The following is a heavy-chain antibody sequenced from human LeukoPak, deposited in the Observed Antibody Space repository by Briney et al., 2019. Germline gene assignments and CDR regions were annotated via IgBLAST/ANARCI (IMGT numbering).Heavy chain of an antibody. Sequence: GRSLRLSCAASGFTFSSYAMHWVRQAPGKGLEWVAVISYDGSNKYYADSVKGRFTISRDNSKNTLYLQMNSLRAEDTAVYYCARDIRGEEDYWGQGALVTVSS. CDR2: ISYDGSNK. J-gene: IGHJ4*02. D-gene: IGHD3-10*01. CDR1: GFTFSSYA. CDR3: ARDIRGEEDY. V-gene: IGHV3-30-3*01.